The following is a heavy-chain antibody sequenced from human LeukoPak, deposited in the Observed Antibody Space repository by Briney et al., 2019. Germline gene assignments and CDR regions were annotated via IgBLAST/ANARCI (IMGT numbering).Heavy chain of an antibody. V-gene: IGHV4-39*01. CDR1: GGSFSPYY. CDR2: IYYSGST. Sequence: PSETLSLTCAVYGGSFSPYYWGWIRQPPGKGLEWIGSIYYSGSTYYNPSLKSRVTISVDTSKNQFSLKLSSVTAADTAVYYCARHPLGGGYVFDYWGQGTLVTVSS. J-gene: IGHJ4*02. D-gene: IGHD3-16*01. CDR3: ARHPLGGGYVFDY.